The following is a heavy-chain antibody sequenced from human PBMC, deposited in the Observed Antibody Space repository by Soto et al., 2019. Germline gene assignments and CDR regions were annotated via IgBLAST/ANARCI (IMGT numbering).Heavy chain of an antibody. CDR3: ARDPTFSLVRGDTWFDP. Sequence: EVQMLESGGGLVQPGGSLRLSCVASGFTFSRYDMNWVRQFPGKGLEWVATIRGGSTGTTYYADSVQGRFTISRDNSKNTLYLQMDSLRVEDTALYYCARDPTFSLVRGDTWFDPWGQGSLVTVSS. J-gene: IGHJ5*02. V-gene: IGHV3-23*01. CDR2: IRGGSTGTT. CDR1: GFTFSRYD. D-gene: IGHD2-8*02.